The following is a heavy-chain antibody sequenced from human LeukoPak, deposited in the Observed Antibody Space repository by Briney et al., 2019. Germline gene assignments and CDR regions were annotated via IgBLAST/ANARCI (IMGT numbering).Heavy chain of an antibody. J-gene: IGHJ4*02. D-gene: IGHD3-10*01. Sequence: GGSLRLSCAASRLTFSSYEMNWVRQAPGKGLEWVSYISTSGSIIYYADSVKGRFTISRDNAKNSLYLQMNSLRAEDTAVYYCARGFTYFDSWGQGTLVTVSS. CDR3: ARGFTYFDS. CDR2: ISTSGSII. V-gene: IGHV3-48*03. CDR1: RLTFSSYE.